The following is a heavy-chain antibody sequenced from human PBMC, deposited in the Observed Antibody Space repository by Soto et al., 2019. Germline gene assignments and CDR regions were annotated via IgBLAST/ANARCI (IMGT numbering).Heavy chain of an antibody. J-gene: IGHJ4*02. CDR3: ASDPEIFDY. V-gene: IGHV1-18*01. Sequence: QVQLVQSGAEVKKPGASVKVSCKASGYTFTSYGISWVRQAPGQGLEWMGWISAYNGNTNYAQKLQGRVTNTTDTSTSKAYMELRSLRSVDTALYFCASDPEIFDYWGQGTLVTVSS. CDR1: GYTFTSYG. CDR2: ISAYNGNT.